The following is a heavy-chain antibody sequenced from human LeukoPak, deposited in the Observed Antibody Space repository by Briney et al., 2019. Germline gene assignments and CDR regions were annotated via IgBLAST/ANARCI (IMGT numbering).Heavy chain of an antibody. CDR2: IYSGGST. CDR3: ARVFGAGYSDY. J-gene: IGHJ4*02. D-gene: IGHD4/OR15-4a*01. CDR1: GFTVSSNY. V-gene: IGHV3-66*01. Sequence: GSLRLSCAASGFTVSSNYMSWVRQAPGKGLEWVSVIYSGGSTYYADSVKGRFTISRDNAKNSLYLQMNSLRAEDTAVYYCARVFGAGYSDYWGQGTLVTVSS.